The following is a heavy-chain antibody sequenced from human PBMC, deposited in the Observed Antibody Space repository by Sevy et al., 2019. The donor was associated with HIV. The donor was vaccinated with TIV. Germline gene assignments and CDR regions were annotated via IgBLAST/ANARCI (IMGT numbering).Heavy chain of an antibody. D-gene: IGHD2-21*01. CDR1: GFTFSSYG. V-gene: IGHV3-33*08. CDR2: IWSDGSNK. Sequence: GGSLRLSCAASGFTFSSYGMNWVRQAPGKGLEWVAVIWSDGSNKYYADSVKGRFTISRDNSKDTLYLEMNSLRTEDTAVYYWASNGRGLPYCGGDCQNAEYFQHWGQGTLVTVSS. J-gene: IGHJ1*01. CDR3: ASNGRGLPYCGGDCQNAEYFQH.